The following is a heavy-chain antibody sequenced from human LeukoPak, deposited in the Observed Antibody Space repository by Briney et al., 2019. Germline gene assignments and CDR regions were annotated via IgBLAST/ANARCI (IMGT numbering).Heavy chain of an antibody. CDR3: ARHTGTIAAAAANWFDP. CDR2: IYKSGSS. J-gene: IGHJ5*02. CDR1: GGSISTYY. V-gene: IGHV4-4*07. Sequence: SETLSLTCSVSGGSISTYYWSWIRQSAGKGLEWIGRIYKSGSSNYNPSLKSRVSMSVDSSKNHFSLNLTSVTAADTAVYYCARHTGTIAAAAANWFDPWGQGTLVTVSS. D-gene: IGHD6-13*01.